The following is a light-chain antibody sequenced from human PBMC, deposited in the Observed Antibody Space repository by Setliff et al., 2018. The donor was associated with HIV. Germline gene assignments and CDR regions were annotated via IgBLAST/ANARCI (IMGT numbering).Light chain of an antibody. Sequence: DIVMTQSPDSLAVSLGERATINCKSNQSLLYSSNNKNYLTWYQQRPGQPPRLLIYWASTRQSGVPDRFSGSGSGTDFTLTISSLQAEDVAVYYCQQYYSTPRTFGQGTKVDIK. CDR2: WAS. V-gene: IGKV4-1*01. CDR3: QQYYSTPRT. CDR1: QSLLYSSNNKNY. J-gene: IGKJ1*01.